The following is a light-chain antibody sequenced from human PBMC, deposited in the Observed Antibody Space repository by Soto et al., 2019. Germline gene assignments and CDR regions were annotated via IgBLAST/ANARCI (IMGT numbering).Light chain of an antibody. CDR1: QDVNIY. CDR3: QQYGNWPLT. J-gene: IGKJ4*01. CDR2: GAS. Sequence: EILMTQSPATLSVSPGERATLPCRANQDVNIYLAWYQQKHGQAPRLLISGASTRATGIPARFSGSGSGTEFTLTISSLQSEDVAVYYCQQYGNWPLTFGGGTNVEIK. V-gene: IGKV3D-15*01.